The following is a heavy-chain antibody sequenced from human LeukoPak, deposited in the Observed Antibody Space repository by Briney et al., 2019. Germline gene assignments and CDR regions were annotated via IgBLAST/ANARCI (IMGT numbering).Heavy chain of an antibody. V-gene: IGHV1-2*02. D-gene: IGHD2-2*02. CDR1: GYTFTGYY. Sequence: GASVKVSCKASGYTFTGYYIHWVRQAPGQGLEWLGWINPISGGTHYAQKFQGRVTMTGDTSIITAYMELSRLRSDDTAVYYCARVGCSSTSCHRPIDYWGQGTLVTVSS. J-gene: IGHJ4*02. CDR3: ARVGCSSTSCHRPIDY. CDR2: INPISGGT.